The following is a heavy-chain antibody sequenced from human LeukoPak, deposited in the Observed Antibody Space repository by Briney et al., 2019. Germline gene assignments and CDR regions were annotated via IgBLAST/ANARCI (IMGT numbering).Heavy chain of an antibody. CDR3: ARHGQWLVRLDY. V-gene: IGHV4-39*01. Sequence: SETLSLTCTVSGVSVSDTTYYWGWIRQPPGKGLEWIGGIHYSGSTYYDPSLKSRVTISMDTSRNQFSLRLNSVTAADTAVYYCARHGQWLVRLDYWGQGTLVTVSS. CDR1: GVSVSDTTYY. D-gene: IGHD6-19*01. CDR2: IHYSGST. J-gene: IGHJ4*02.